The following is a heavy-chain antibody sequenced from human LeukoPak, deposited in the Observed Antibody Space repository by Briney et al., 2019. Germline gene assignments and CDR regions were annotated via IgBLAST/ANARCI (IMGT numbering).Heavy chain of an antibody. CDR1: GITFSRLA. D-gene: IGHD3-10*01. Sequence: PGGSLRLSCAASGITFSRLAMSWVRQLPGKGLEWVSGIISSGGGTYYADSVKGRFTISRDNSKNTLYLQMNDLRAEDTAVYYCAKDQTISGVNFFDFWGQGTLVTVSS. J-gene: IGHJ4*02. CDR2: IISSGGGT. V-gene: IGHV3-23*01. CDR3: AKDQTISGVNFFDF.